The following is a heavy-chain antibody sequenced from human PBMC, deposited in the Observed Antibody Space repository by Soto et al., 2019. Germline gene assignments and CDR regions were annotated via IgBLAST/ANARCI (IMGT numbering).Heavy chain of an antibody. CDR2: TSYDGSNK. Sequence: QVQLVESGGGVVQPGRSLRLSCAASAFTFSSYYMHWVRQAPGKGLEWVSVTSYDGSNKYYADSVKGRFTISRDNSKNTLYLQMNSLRAEDTAVYYCAKGITMVRGVIGRNNWNDLSFHYYAMDVWGQGTRVTVSS. V-gene: IGHV3-30*18. CDR3: AKGITMVRGVIGRNNWNDLSFHYYAMDV. D-gene: IGHD3-10*01. J-gene: IGHJ6*02. CDR1: AFTFSSYY.